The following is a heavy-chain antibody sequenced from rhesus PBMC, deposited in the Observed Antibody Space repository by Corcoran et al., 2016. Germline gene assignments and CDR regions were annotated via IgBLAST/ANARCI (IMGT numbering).Heavy chain of an antibody. CDR1: GYSISSGYY. CDR2: IRGNTGRT. J-gene: IGHJ5-2*02. D-gene: IGHD4-29*01. CDR3: ARHGSSWPHRGNSLDV. Sequence: QVQLQESGPGLVKPSETLSLTCAVSGYSISSGYYWGWIRKPPGKGLEYIGYIRGNTGRTIQHPPHKSGVTSTKDTSKNQFSLKLSLVTPADTAVYYCARHGSSWPHRGNSLDVWGRGVLVTVSS. V-gene: IGHV4-99*01.